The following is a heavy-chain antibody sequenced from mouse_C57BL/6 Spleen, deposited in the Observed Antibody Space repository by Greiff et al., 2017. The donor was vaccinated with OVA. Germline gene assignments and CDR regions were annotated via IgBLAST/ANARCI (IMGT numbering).Heavy chain of an antibody. D-gene: IGHD1-1*01. J-gene: IGHJ3*01. CDR1: GYTFTDYN. V-gene: IGHV1-22*01. CDR3: ARLSSYTPEFAY. Sequence: VQLQQSGPELVKPGASVKMSCKASGYTFTDYNMHWVKQSHGKSLEWIGYINPNNGGTSYNQKFKGKATLTVNKSSSTAYMELRSLTSEESAVYYCARLSSYTPEFAYWGQGTLVTVSA. CDR2: INPNNGGT.